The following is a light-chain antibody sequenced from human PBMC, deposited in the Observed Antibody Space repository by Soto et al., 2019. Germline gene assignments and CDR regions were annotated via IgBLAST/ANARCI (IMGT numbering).Light chain of an antibody. CDR3: QSYESRPSGYV. Sequence: QSGRTQPLSVSGAPGQSVTTSCTGSSSNIVAGYDVHWYQHISVTAPKLLIYGNNNRPSGFPDRFSGSKSVTSASLAITGLQSEDEAEYYCQSYESRPSGYVFVIVTKLTVL. CDR2: GNN. CDR1: SSNIVAGYD. J-gene: IGLJ1*01. V-gene: IGLV1-40*01.